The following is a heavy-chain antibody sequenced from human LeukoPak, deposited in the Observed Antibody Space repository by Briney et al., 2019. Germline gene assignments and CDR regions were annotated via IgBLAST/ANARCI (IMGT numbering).Heavy chain of an antibody. V-gene: IGHV3-30*14. CDR1: EFIFSSYA. J-gene: IGHJ4*02. CDR2: ISYDGSNK. Sequence: GGSLRLSCAASEFIFSSYAMHWVRQAPGKGLEWVAVISYDGSNKYYADFVKGRFTISRDNSKNTLYLQMNSLRAEDTAVYYCAKVQLRVLLWFGTTDYWGQGTLVTVSS. D-gene: IGHD3-10*01. CDR3: AKVQLRVLLWFGTTDY.